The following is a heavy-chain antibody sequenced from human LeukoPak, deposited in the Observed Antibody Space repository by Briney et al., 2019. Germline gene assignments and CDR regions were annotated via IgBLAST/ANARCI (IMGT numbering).Heavy chain of an antibody. Sequence: PGGSLSLFCAASGLTFSRYAKSWVREAPGKGLEWVSDISGSGGSTYCADSVKGRFTIARDNSTNTLYLQMNSLRAEDTAVYDCATGPPPGSSSSRHFDYWGQGTLVTVSS. CDR3: ATGPPPGSSSSRHFDY. D-gene: IGHD6-6*01. V-gene: IGHV3-23*01. J-gene: IGHJ4*02. CDR2: ISGSGGST. CDR1: GLTFSRYA.